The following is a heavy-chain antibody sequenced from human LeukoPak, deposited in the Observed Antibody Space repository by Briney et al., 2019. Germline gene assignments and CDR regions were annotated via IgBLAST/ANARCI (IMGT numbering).Heavy chain of an antibody. Sequence: GGSLRLSCAASGFTVSNNYMSWVRQAQGKGLEWVSVIFPGGTTYYADSVRGRFTISRDNSKNTVHLQLNSLRPDDTAVYYCASYDGRAAYFEYWGQGTLVTVSS. D-gene: IGHD3-16*01. CDR1: GFTVSNNY. CDR3: ASYDGRAAYFEY. J-gene: IGHJ4*02. V-gene: IGHV3-66*02. CDR2: IFPGGTT.